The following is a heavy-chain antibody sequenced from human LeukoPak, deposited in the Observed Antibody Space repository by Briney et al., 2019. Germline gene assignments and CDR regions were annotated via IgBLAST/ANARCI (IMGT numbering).Heavy chain of an antibody. J-gene: IGHJ4*02. V-gene: IGHV3-23*01. D-gene: IGHD3-22*01. CDR2: ISNSGGSA. Sequence: GGSLRLSCAASGFTFSSQAMSWVRQAPGKGLEWVSGISNSGGSAYYADSVKGRFTISRDNSKNALYLQMNSLRAEDTAVYYCATDRERDPSVYYLVGGQGTLITVSS. CDR3: ATDRERDPSVYYLV. CDR1: GFTFSSQA.